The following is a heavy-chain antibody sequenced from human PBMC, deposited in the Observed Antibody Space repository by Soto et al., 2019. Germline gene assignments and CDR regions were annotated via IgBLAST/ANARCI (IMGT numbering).Heavy chain of an antibody. CDR1: GGSISSYY. Sequence: PSETLSLTCTFSGGSISSYYWSWIRQPPGKGLEWIGYIYYSGSTNYNPSLKSRVTISVDTSKNQFSLKLSSVTAADTAVYYCARAAGYCSSTSCYYYYYYGMDVWGQGTTVTVS. J-gene: IGHJ6*02. CDR2: IYYSGST. V-gene: IGHV4-59*01. CDR3: ARAAGYCSSTSCYYYYYYGMDV. D-gene: IGHD2-2*01.